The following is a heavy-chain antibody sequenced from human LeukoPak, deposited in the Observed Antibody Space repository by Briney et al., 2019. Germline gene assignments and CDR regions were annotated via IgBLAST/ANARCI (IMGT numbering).Heavy chain of an antibody. V-gene: IGHV3-53*01. J-gene: IGHJ4*02. CDR3: ARGAIFVGGVGAQDY. CDR2: IYSGGST. Sequence: GSLRLSCAASGFTFSSYGMHWVRQAPGKGLEWVSVIYSGGSTFYADSVKGRFTISRDNSKNTLFLQMHSLRAEDTAVYYCARGAIFVGGVGAQDYWGQGTLVTVSS. CDR1: GFTFSSYG. D-gene: IGHD1-26*01.